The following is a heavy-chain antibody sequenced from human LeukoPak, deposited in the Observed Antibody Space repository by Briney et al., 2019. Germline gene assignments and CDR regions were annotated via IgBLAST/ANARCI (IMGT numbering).Heavy chain of an antibody. D-gene: IGHD2-2*02. CDR2: INPYNGNT. Sequence: ASVKVSCKASGYTFTTYGITWVRQAPGQGLECMGWINPYNGNTNYAQRLQGRVTMTTDTSTSTAYMELRSLRSDDTAVYYCARELYGRFEYWGQGTLVTVSS. J-gene: IGHJ4*02. CDR1: GYTFTTYG. CDR3: ARELYGRFEY. V-gene: IGHV1-18*01.